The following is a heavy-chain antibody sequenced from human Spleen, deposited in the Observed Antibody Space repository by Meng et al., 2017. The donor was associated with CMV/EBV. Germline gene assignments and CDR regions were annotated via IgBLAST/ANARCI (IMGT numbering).Heavy chain of an antibody. Sequence: VSGGSISRSSYFWGWIRQPPGKGLEWIGGIYYSGTTYYSPSLKSRVTISVDTSKNQFSLQLSSVTAADTAVYYCTRKRRQGYWYFDLWGRGTLVTVSS. J-gene: IGHJ2*01. V-gene: IGHV4-39*07. CDR2: IYYSGTT. CDR1: GGSISRSSYF. CDR3: TRKRRQGYWYFDL. D-gene: IGHD6-25*01.